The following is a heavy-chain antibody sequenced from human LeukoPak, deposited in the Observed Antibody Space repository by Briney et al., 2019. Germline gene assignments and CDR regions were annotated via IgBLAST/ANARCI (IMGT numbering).Heavy chain of an antibody. CDR3: ARDYGYSSAADAFDI. Sequence: SETLSLTCAVSGDSIISGYCWGWIRQPPGKGLEWIGSICYSGSTYYNPSLKSRVTISVDTSKNQFSLKLKSVTAADTAVYYCARDYGYSSAADAFDIWGQGTMVTVSS. CDR2: ICYSGST. D-gene: IGHD6-19*01. V-gene: IGHV4-38-2*02. J-gene: IGHJ3*02. CDR1: GDSIISGYC.